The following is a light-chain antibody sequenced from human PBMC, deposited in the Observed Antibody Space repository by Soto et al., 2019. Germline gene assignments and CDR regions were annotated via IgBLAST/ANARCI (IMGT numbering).Light chain of an antibody. Sequence: QSVLTQPPSVSGAPGQRVTISCTGSSSNIGAGYAVPWYQQLPGTAPKLLIYGNSNRPSGVPDRFSGSKSGTSASLAITGLQAEDEADYYCQSYDSSLGVFGTGTKLTVL. J-gene: IGLJ1*01. V-gene: IGLV1-40*01. CDR1: SSNIGAGYA. CDR3: QSYDSSLGV. CDR2: GNS.